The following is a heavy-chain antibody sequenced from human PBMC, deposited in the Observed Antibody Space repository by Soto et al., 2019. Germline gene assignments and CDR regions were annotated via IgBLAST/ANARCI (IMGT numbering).Heavy chain of an antibody. CDR3: ARAIVVVPAAKNWFAP. CDR1: GYTFTNYD. D-gene: IGHD2-2*01. V-gene: IGHV1-18*01. J-gene: IGHJ5*02. Sequence: ASVKVSCKASGYTFTNYDIDWVRQATGQGLEWMGWISPDSGNINYAQKLQGRVTMTTDTSTSTAYMELRSLRSDDTAVYYCARAIVVVPAAKNWFAPWGQGTLVTVSS. CDR2: ISPDSGNI.